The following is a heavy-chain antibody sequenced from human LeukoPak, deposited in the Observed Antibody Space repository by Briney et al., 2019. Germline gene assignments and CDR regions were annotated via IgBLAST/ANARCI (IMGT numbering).Heavy chain of an antibody. Sequence: PGGSLRPSCEASGFPFSSYTMTWVRRAPGKGLEWVSSISSSSSYIYYADSVKGRLTISRDNAKNSLYLQMNSLRAEDTAVNYCARDPTPRYCSGGSCYTHYGMDVWGQGTTVTVSS. CDR3: ARDPTPRYCSGGSCYTHYGMDV. D-gene: IGHD2-15*01. J-gene: IGHJ6*02. CDR1: GFPFSSYT. V-gene: IGHV3-21*01. CDR2: ISSSSSYI.